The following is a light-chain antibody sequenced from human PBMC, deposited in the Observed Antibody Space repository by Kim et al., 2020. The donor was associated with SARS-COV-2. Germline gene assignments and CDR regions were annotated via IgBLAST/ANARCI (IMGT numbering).Light chain of an antibody. V-gene: IGKV3-15*01. CDR3: QKYNNWPPLT. CDR1: QSVSSN. CDR2: GAS. Sequence: SPGERATLSCRARQSVSSNLAWYQQKPGQAPRLLIYGASTRATGIPARFSGSGSGTEFTLTISSLQSEDFAVYYCQKYNNWPPLTCGGGTKVDIK. J-gene: IGKJ4*01.